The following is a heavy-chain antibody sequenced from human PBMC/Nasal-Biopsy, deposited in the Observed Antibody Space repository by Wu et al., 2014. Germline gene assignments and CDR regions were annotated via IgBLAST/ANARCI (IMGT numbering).Heavy chain of an antibody. CDR1: GDSISSDSYY. J-gene: IGHJ4*02. CDR3: ARVRFVGMAFDY. Sequence: TLSLTCTVSGDSISSDSYYYWTWIRQPAGKGLEWIGRVYVSGHTDYKSSLESRVTISVDSSKNQFSLNLKSVTAADTAVYYCARVRFVGMAFDYWGQGALVTVSS. CDR2: VYVSGHT. D-gene: IGHD5-24*01. V-gene: IGHV4-61*02.